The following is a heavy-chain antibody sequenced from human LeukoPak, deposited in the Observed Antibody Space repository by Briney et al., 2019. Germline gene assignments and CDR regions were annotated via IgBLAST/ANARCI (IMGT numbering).Heavy chain of an antibody. CDR1: GFTFSSYW. D-gene: IGHD3-10*01. V-gene: IGHV3-74*01. Sequence: AGGSLRLSCAASGFTFSSYWMHWVRQAPGKGLVWVSRINSDGSSTSYADSVKGRFTISRDNAKNTLYLQMNSLRAEDTAVYYCARDYYGSGSYQWPNWFDPWGQGTLVTVSS. J-gene: IGHJ5*02. CDR3: ARDYYGSGSYQWPNWFDP. CDR2: INSDGSST.